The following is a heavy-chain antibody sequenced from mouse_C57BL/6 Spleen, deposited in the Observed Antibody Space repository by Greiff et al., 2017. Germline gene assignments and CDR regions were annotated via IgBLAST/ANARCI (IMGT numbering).Heavy chain of an antibody. D-gene: IGHD1-1*01. V-gene: IGHV1-64*01. CDR3: AREIYYYGSKRVYYYSMDD. J-gene: IGHJ4*01. CDR2: IHPNSGST. CDR1: GYTFTSYW. Sequence: QVQLQQSGAELVKPGASVKLSCKASGYTFTSYWMHWVKQRPGQGLEWIGMIHPNSGSTKYNEKFKGKATLTVDTSSSTAYMELHSLTSEDSAVYFCAREIYYYGSKRVYYYSMDDWGQGTTVTVSS.